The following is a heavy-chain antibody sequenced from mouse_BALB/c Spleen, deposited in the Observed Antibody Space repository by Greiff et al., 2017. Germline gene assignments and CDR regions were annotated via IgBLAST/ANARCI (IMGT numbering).Heavy chain of an antibody. J-gene: IGHJ3*01. D-gene: IGHD2-4*01. CDR2: IYPGNSDT. V-gene: IGHV1-5*01. Sequence: VQLQQPGSELVRPGASVKLSCKASGYTFTSYWMHWVKQRPGQGLEWIGAIYPGNSDTSYNQKFKGKAKLTAVTSTSTAYMELSRLTNEDSAVYYWTGGDYDGFADWGQGTLVTVSA. CDR3: TGGDYDGFAD. CDR1: GYTFTSYW.